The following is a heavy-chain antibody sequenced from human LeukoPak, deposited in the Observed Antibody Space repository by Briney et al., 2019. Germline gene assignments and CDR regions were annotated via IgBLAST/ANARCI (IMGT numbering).Heavy chain of an antibody. V-gene: IGHV4-30-2*01. CDR3: AGGNSGSLVFDY. CDR2: IYHSGST. CDR1: GGSISSGGYY. Sequence: SQTLSLTCTVSGGSISSGGYYWSWIRQPPGKGLGWIGYIYHSGSTYYNPSLKSRVTISVDRSKNQFSLKLSSVTAADTAVYYCAGGNSGSLVFDYWGQGTLVTVSS. D-gene: IGHD1-26*01. J-gene: IGHJ4*02.